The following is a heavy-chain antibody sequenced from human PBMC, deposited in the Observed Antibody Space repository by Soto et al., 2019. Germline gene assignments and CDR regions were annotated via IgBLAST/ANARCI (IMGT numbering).Heavy chain of an antibody. J-gene: IGHJ4*02. D-gene: IGHD3-10*01. CDR1: GYSFTNYF. Sequence: ASVKVSCKASGYSFTNYFIHWVRQAPGQGLEWMGVINPTTGSTGYARKFQGGATMTRDTSTSTVYMELSSLSSEDTAVYYCARGVSITASGCGPIYWGPGTLVTV. CDR2: INPTTGST. V-gene: IGHV1-46*03. CDR3: ARGVSITASGCGPIY.